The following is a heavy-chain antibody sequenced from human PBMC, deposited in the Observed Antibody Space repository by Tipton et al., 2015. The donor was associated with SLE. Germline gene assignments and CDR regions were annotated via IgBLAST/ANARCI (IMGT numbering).Heavy chain of an antibody. CDR2: IYTSGST. J-gene: IGHJ3*02. V-gene: IGHV4-61*09. CDR1: GGSISSGSYY. CDR3: ARGSIAAAGTHPPLGI. Sequence: TLSLTCTVSGGSISSGSYYWSWIRQPAGKGLEWIGHIYTSGSTNYNPSLKSRVTISVDTSKNQFSLKLSSVTAADTAVYYCARGSIAAAGTHPPLGIWGRGTMVTVSS. D-gene: IGHD6-13*01.